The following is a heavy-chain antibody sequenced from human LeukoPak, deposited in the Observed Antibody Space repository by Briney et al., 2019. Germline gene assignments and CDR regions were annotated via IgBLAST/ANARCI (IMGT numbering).Heavy chain of an antibody. Sequence: PSQTLSLTCAVSGGSISSGGYYWSWIRQHPGKGLEWIGYIYYSGSTYYNPSLKSRVTISVDTSKNQFSLKLSSVTAADTAVYYCARGGDDAFDIWGQGTMVTVSS. CDR2: IYYSGST. CDR3: ARGGDDAFDI. CDR1: GGSISSGGYY. J-gene: IGHJ3*02. V-gene: IGHV4-31*11.